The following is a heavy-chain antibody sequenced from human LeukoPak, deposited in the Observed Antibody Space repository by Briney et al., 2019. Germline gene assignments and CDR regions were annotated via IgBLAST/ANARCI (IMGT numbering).Heavy chain of an antibody. V-gene: IGHV3-74*01. CDR1: GFTFSTYW. CDR2: IKSDGGT. CDR3: ARAPSEIGGYYPEYFRH. J-gene: IGHJ1*01. D-gene: IGHD3-22*01. Sequence: GGSLRLSCAASGFTFSTYWMHWVRQAPGKGLVWVSRIKSDGGTNYADTVKGRFTISRDNAKKTVSLQMNSLRPEDTGVYYCARAPSEIGGYYPEYFRHWGQGTLVTVSS.